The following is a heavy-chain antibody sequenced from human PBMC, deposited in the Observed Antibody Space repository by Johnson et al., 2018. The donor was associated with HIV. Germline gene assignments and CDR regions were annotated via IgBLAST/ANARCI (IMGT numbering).Heavy chain of an antibody. D-gene: IGHD7-27*01. CDR2: INWNGGST. CDR1: GFTFDDYG. CDR3: ASELGIRLDAFDI. J-gene: IGHJ3*02. V-gene: IGHV3-20*04. Sequence: VQLVESGGAVVRPGGSLRLSCTASGFTFDDYGMNWVRQVPGQGLEWVSGINWNGGSTGYADSVKGRFTISRDNSKNTLYLQMNSLRAEDTAVYYCASELGIRLDAFDIWGQGTMVTVSS.